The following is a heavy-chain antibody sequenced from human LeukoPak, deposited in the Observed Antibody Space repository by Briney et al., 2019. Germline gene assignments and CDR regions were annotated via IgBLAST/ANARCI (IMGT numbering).Heavy chain of an antibody. CDR2: ISTSGST. CDR3: ATAQYYAFWSGYYTRDAFDI. Sequence: SQTLSLTCTVSGGSIGSGSYYWSWIRQPAGKGLEWIGSISTSGSTNYNPSLKSRVTISVDTSKNQFSLKLSSVTAADTAMYYCATAQYYAFWSGYYTRDAFDIWGQGTMVTVSS. D-gene: IGHD3-3*01. J-gene: IGHJ3*02. CDR1: GGSIGSGSYY. V-gene: IGHV4-61*02.